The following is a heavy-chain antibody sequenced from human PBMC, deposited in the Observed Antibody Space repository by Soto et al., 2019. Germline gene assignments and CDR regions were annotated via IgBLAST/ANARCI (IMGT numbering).Heavy chain of an antibody. Sequence: EVQLVETGGGLIQPGGSLRLSCAASGSTASSNYMNWVRQAPGKGLEWVSIIYSDGTTSYADSVKGRFTISRDNFKNTLHLQMNSLRAEDTAVYYCAILSNWGQGTLVTVSS. V-gene: IGHV3-53*02. CDR2: IYSDGTT. D-gene: IGHD6-6*01. CDR3: AILSN. CDR1: GSTASSNY. J-gene: IGHJ4*02.